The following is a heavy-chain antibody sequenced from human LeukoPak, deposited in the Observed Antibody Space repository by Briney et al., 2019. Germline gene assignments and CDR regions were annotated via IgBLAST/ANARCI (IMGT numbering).Heavy chain of an antibody. Sequence: ASLKVSCKVSGFTLTELSMHWVPQAPGKGLGWRGGFYTEEGETIYAQKFQGRVTMTEDTSTDTAYMELSSLRSEDTAVYYCASALAQWLPNWGQGTLVTVSS. CDR3: ASALAQWLPN. CDR2: FYTEEGET. V-gene: IGHV1-24*01. D-gene: IGHD6-19*01. J-gene: IGHJ4*02. CDR1: GFTLTELS.